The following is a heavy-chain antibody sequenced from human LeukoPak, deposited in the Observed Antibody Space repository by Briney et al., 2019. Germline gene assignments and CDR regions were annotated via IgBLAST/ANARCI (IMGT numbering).Heavy chain of an antibody. V-gene: IGHV3-30*18. CDR3: AKDAWTYYYDSSGYYDY. Sequence: GRSLRLSCPVSALFFSSYCMHCVSQAPGEVLGWVGVIFCDGSNKYYADSVKGRFTISRDNSKNTLYLQMNSLRAEDTAVYYCAKDAWTYYYDSSGYYDYWGQGTLVTVSS. D-gene: IGHD3-22*01. J-gene: IGHJ4*02. CDR1: ALFFSSYC. CDR2: IFCDGSNK.